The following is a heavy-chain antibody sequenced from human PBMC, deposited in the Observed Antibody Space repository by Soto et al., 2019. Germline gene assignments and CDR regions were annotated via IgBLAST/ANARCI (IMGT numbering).Heavy chain of an antibody. Sequence: GSGPTLVNPTQTLTLTCTFSGFSLTTYGVGVGWVRQPPGKALEWLALIYWDDDKRYSPSLKSRLAITKDTSKNHVVLTMTNMDPVDTATYYCAHRLTLNSDWNYGRFDYWGQGTPVTVSS. D-gene: IGHD1-7*01. J-gene: IGHJ4*02. CDR2: IYWDDDK. CDR3: AHRLTLNSDWNYGRFDY. V-gene: IGHV2-5*02. CDR1: GFSLTTYGVG.